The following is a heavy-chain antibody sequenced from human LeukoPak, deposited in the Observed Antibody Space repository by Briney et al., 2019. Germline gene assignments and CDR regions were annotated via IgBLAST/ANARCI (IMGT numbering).Heavy chain of an antibody. V-gene: IGHV3-74*01. CDR3: AREASAAMVP. CDR1: GFTSSSYW. J-gene: IGHJ5*02. D-gene: IGHD5-18*01. CDR2: INSDGSST. Sequence: GGSLRLSCAVSGFTSSSYWMHWVRQAPGKGLLWVSRINSDGSSTIYADSVKVRFTISRDNAKNTLYLQMNSLRAEDTAVYYCAREASAAMVPWGQGTLVTASS.